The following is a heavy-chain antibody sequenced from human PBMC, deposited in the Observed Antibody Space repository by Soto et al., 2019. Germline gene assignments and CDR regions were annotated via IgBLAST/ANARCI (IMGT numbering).Heavy chain of an antibody. CDR3: AKDRYSSSWSEPNWFDP. CDR2: ISGSGGST. Sequence: PGVSVRLSCGASGFTFLSDALIWVRQAPGEGLEWVSAISGSGGSTYYADSVKGRFTISRDNSKNTLYLQMNSLRAEDTAVYYCAKDRYSSSWSEPNWFDPWGQGTLVTVSS. J-gene: IGHJ5*02. V-gene: IGHV3-23*01. CDR1: GFTFLSDA. D-gene: IGHD6-13*01.